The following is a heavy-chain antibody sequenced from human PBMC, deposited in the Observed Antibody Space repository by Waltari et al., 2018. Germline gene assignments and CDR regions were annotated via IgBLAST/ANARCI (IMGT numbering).Heavy chain of an antibody. D-gene: IGHD6-13*01. Sequence: EVQLVESGGGLIQPGGSLRLSCAASGFTVSSNYMSWVRQAPGKGLEWVSVIYSGGSTYYADSVKGRFTISRDNSKNTLYLQMNSLRAEDTAVYYCAREGIAKEVSVDYWGQGTLVTVSS. V-gene: IGHV3-53*01. CDR3: AREGIAKEVSVDY. J-gene: IGHJ4*02. CDR1: GFTVSSNY. CDR2: IYSGGST.